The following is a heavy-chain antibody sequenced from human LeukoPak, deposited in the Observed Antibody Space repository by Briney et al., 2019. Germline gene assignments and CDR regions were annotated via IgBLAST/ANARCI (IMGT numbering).Heavy chain of an antibody. V-gene: IGHV3-21*01. CDR2: ISSSSSYI. Sequence: GGSLTLSCAASGFTFSSYTMTWVRQAPGKGLEWVSSISSSSSYIYYADSVKGRFTISRDNAKNSLYLQMNSLRAEDTAVYYCARWGNYYYYMDVWGKGTTVTVSS. J-gene: IGHJ6*03. CDR1: GFTFSSYT. D-gene: IGHD3-16*01. CDR3: ARWGNYYYYMDV.